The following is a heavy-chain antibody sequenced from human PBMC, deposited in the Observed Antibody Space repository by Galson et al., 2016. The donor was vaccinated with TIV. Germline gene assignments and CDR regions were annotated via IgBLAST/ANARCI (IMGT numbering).Heavy chain of an antibody. CDR2: INQDGSEK. CDR3: ARGRHVDY. CDR1: GFTFIWHW. J-gene: IGHJ4*02. V-gene: IGHV3-7*01. Sequence: SLRLSCAASGFTFIWHWMTWVRQAPEKGLEWVANINQDGSEKYYVDSVKGRFTISRDNARNSLYLQMNSLRVEDTAVYYCARGRHVDYWGQGTLVTVSS.